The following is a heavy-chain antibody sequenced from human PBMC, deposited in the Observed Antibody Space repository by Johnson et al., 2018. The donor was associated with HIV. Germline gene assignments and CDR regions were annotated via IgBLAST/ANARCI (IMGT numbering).Heavy chain of an antibody. CDR3: ARDQGGSSMRWLQSTGFAFDI. D-gene: IGHD5-24*01. V-gene: IGHV3-74*01. J-gene: IGHJ3*02. CDR2: LNSDGSSV. Sequence: KGLMWVSRLNSDGSSVSYADFVKGRFTVSRDNAKNTLYLQMNSLRAEDTAVYYCARDQGGSSMRWLQSTGFAFDIWGQGTMLPVSS.